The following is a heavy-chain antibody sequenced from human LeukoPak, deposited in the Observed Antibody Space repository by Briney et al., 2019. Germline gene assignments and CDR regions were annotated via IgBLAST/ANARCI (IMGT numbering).Heavy chain of an antibody. CDR1: GFTFSSYE. CDR3: ARDQGRIVGATGPPDY. CDR2: ISSSGSTI. J-gene: IGHJ4*02. Sequence: PGGSLRLSCAASGFTFSSYEMNWVRQAPGKGLEWVSYISSSGSTIYCADSVKGRFTISRDNAKNSLYLQMNSLRAEDTAVYYCARDQGRIVGATGPPDYWGQGTLVTVSS. D-gene: IGHD1-26*01. V-gene: IGHV3-48*03.